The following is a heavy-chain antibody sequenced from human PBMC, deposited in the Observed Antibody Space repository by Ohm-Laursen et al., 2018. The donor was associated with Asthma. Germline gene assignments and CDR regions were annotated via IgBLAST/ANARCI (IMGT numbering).Heavy chain of an antibody. CDR1: GFTFSSYS. CDR2: ISSSSSTI. J-gene: IGHJ3*02. D-gene: IGHD2-21*02. Sequence: GSLRLSCTASGFTFSSYSMNWVRQAPGKGLEWVSYISSSSSTIYYADSVKGRFTISRDNAKNSLYLQMNSLRDEDTAVYYCARDYPAVTWGFDAFDIWGQGTMVTVSS. CDR3: ARDYPAVTWGFDAFDI. V-gene: IGHV3-48*02.